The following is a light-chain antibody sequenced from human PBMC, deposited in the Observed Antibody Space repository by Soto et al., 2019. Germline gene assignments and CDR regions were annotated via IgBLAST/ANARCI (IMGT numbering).Light chain of an antibody. CDR3: QRYNAYPLT. Sequence: DIQMTQSPSTLSASVGDRVTITCRASQSISNWLAWYQQKPGKAPKLLIYDASTLQSGVPSRFSGSGSGTEFTLTISSLEPDYLATYYCQRYNAYPLTFGGGTKVEIK. V-gene: IGKV1-5*01. CDR1: QSISNW. CDR2: DAS. J-gene: IGKJ4*01.